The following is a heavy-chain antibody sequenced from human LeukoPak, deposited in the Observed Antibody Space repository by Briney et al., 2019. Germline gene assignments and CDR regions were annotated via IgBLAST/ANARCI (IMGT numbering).Heavy chain of an antibody. CDR3: AKRGVVIRVILVGFHKEAYYFDS. V-gene: IGHV3-23*01. CDR2: ISGSGGGT. CDR1: GITLSNYG. D-gene: IGHD3-22*01. J-gene: IGHJ4*02. Sequence: GGSLSLSCAVSGITLSNYGMSWVRQAPGKGLECVAGISGSGGGTYYADSVKGRFTISRDNPKNTLYLQMNSLRAEDTAVYFCAKRGVVIRVILVGFHKEAYYFDSWGQGALVTVSS.